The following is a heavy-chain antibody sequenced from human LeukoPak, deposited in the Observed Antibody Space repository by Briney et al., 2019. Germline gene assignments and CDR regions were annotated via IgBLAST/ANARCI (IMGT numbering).Heavy chain of an antibody. D-gene: IGHD4-23*01. V-gene: IGHV4-39*01. CDR3: ARLSNYGGHSGDGY. CDR1: GASISNYY. Sequence: PSETLSLTCTVSGASISNYYWAWIRQPPGKGLEWIGSGFYSGSTHYNPSLKSRVTISVDTSKNQFSLKLTSVTAADTAVYYCARLSNYGGHSGDGYWGQGTLVTVSS. J-gene: IGHJ4*02. CDR2: GFYSGST.